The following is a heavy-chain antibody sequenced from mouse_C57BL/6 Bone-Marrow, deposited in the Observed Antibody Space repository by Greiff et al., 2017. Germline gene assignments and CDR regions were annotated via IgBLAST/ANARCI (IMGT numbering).Heavy chain of an antibody. V-gene: IGHV1-50*01. D-gene: IGHD2-4*01. CDR1: GYTFTSYW. Sequence: VQLQQPGAELVKPGASVKLSCKASGYTFTSYWMQWVKQRPGQGLEWIGEIDPSDSYTNYNQKFKGKATLTVDTSSNTAYLQLSSLTSEDTAVYYCTTKGYDYDFWYFDVWGTGTTVTVSS. CDR3: TTKGYDYDFWYFDV. J-gene: IGHJ1*03. CDR2: IDPSDSYT.